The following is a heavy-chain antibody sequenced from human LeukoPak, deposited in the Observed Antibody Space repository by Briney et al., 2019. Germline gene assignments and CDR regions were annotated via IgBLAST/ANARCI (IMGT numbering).Heavy chain of an antibody. Sequence: GGSLRLSCAAPGFTFSSFGLNWVRQAPGKGLEWVSYISSSSSTIYYADSVKGRFTISRDNAKNSLYLQMNSLRAEDTAVYYCARGGNYYYYGMDVWGQGTTVTVSS. D-gene: IGHD6-13*01. CDR3: ARGGNYYYYGMDV. CDR1: GFTFSSFG. V-gene: IGHV3-48*01. J-gene: IGHJ6*02. CDR2: ISSSSSTI.